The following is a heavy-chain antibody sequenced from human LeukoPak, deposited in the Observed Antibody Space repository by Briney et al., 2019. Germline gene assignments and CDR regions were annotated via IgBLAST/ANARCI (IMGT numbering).Heavy chain of an antibody. J-gene: IGHJ4*02. CDR1: GYTFTSYG. Sequence: ASVKVSCKASGYTFTSYGISWVRQAPGQGLEWMGWISAYNGNTNYAQKLQGRVTMTTDTSTSTAYMELRSLRSDDTAVYYCARDGGITMVRGVWYFDCWGQGTLVTVSS. D-gene: IGHD3-10*01. CDR3: ARDGGITMVRGVWYFDC. V-gene: IGHV1-18*01. CDR2: ISAYNGNT.